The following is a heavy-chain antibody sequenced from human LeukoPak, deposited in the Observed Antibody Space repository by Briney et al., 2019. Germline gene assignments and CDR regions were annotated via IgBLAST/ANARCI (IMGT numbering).Heavy chain of an antibody. CDR1: GGSSSGYY. D-gene: IGHD2-2*02. V-gene: IGHV4-34*01. Sequence: SETLSLTCAVYGGSSSGYYWSWIRQPPGKGLEWIGEINHSGSTNYNPSLKSRVTISVDTSKNQFSLKLSSVTAADTAVYYCARGTYCSSTSCYTYYYYYMDVWGKGTTVTVSS. CDR3: ARGTYCSSTSCYTYYYYYMDV. J-gene: IGHJ6*03. CDR2: INHSGST.